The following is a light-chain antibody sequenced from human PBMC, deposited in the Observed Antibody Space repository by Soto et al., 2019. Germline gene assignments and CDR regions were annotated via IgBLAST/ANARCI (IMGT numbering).Light chain of an antibody. V-gene: IGKV1-5*03. CDR1: QSISSW. CDR2: KAS. J-gene: IGKJ1*01. CDR3: QHYNSYSEA. Sequence: DIQMTQSPSTLSASVGDRVTITCRASQSISSWLAWYQQKPGKAPKLLIYKASSLESGVPSRFSGSGSWTELTLTISSLQPDDFATYYCQHYNSYSEAFGQGTKV.